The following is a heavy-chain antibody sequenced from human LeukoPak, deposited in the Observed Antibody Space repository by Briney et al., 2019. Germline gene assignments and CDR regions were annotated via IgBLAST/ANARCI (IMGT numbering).Heavy chain of an antibody. CDR3: ARDFRAYCGGDCPNWFDP. V-gene: IGHV3-33*01. J-gene: IGHJ5*02. CDR1: GFTFSSYG. Sequence: PGRSLRLSCAASGFTFSSYGMHWVRQAPGKGLEWVAVIWYDGSNKYYADSVKGRFTISRDNSMNTLYLQMNSLRAEDTAVYYCARDFRAYCGGDCPNWFDPWGQGTLVTVSS. CDR2: IWYDGSNK. D-gene: IGHD2-21*01.